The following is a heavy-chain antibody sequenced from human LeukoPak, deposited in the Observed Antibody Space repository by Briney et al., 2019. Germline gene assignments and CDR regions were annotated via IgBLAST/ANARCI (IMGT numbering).Heavy chain of an antibody. V-gene: IGHV3-74*01. Sequence: GGSLRLSCAASRFSFSSFWMHWVRQAPGKGLVWVSGIKSDGAGTSYVDSVKGRFTISRDNAKNTLDLQMNSLRAEDTAVYYCARGGYGAYMGWGQGMLVTVSS. J-gene: IGHJ4*02. CDR3: ARGGYGAYMG. D-gene: IGHD4-17*01. CDR2: IKSDGAGT. CDR1: RFSFSSFW.